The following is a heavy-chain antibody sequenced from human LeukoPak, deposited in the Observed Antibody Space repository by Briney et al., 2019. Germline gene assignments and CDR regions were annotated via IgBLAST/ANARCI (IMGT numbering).Heavy chain of an antibody. CDR2: TYYRSKWYN. V-gene: IGHV6-1*01. J-gene: IGHJ4*02. CDR1: GDSVSSNSAA. D-gene: IGHD5-24*01. Sequence: SQTLSLTCDISGDSVSSNSAAWNWIRQSPLRGLEWLGRTYYRSKWYNDYAVSVKSRITVNPDTSKNQFSLQLNSVTPEDTAVYYCTRGAPVGSSREFDYWGQGTLVTVSS. CDR3: TRGAPVGSSREFDY.